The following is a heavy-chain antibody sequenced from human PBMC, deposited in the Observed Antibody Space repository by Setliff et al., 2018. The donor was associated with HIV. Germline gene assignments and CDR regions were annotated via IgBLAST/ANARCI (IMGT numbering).Heavy chain of an antibody. V-gene: IGHV4-4*09. Sequence: PSETLSLTCTISGDSTTSSHWSWIRQPPGKGLEWIGYIHISGATSYNPSLEHRVTISLDMSKNQFSLKLTSVTAADAAMYYCARYSGTFTRYFDPWGPGTLVTVSS. CDR1: GDSTTSSH. CDR2: IHISGAT. J-gene: IGHJ5*02. CDR3: ARYSGTFTRYFDP. D-gene: IGHD1-26*01.